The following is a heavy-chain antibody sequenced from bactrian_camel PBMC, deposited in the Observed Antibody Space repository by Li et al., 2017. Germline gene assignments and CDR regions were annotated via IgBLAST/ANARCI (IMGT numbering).Heavy chain of an antibody. D-gene: IGHD3*01. J-gene: IGHJ4*01. CDR1: GFAFNIHD. V-gene: IGHV3S40*01. CDR3: AAVVYDYCSASWCYLGYRV. Sequence: VQLVESGGGLVQPGGSLRLSCAASGFAFNIHDMSWVRQAPGKGLEWVSYISRHSEATYSADSVQGRFRISRDNSKNSLYLRMNSLKPEDTAMYYCAAVVYDYCSASWCYLGYRVWGQGTQVTVS. CDR2: ISRHSEAT.